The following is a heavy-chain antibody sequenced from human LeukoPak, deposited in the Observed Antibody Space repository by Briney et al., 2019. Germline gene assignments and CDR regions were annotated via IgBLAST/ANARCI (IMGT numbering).Heavy chain of an antibody. CDR2: IYYSGST. V-gene: IGHV4-59*04. Sequence: SETLSLTCTVSGGSISSYYWSWIRQPPGKGLEWIGYIYYSGSTYYNPSLKSRVTISVDTSKNQFSLKLSSVTAADTAVYYCARSPKYYYDSSILYFDYWGQGTLVTVSS. CDR3: ARSPKYYYDSSILYFDY. CDR1: GGSISSYY. J-gene: IGHJ4*02. D-gene: IGHD3-22*01.